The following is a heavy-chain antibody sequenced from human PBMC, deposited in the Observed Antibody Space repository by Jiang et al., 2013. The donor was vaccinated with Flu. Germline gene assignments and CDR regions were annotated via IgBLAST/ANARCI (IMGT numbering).Heavy chain of an antibody. CDR1: GTFSSYA. D-gene: IGHD6-13*01. CDR2: IIPIFGTA. J-gene: IGHJ5*02. Sequence: GTFSSYAISWVRQAPGQGLEWMGGIIPIFGTANYAQKFQGRVTITADKSTSTAYMELSSLRSEDTAVYYCARDSSSSLYNWFDPWGQGTLVTVSS. V-gene: IGHV1-69*06. CDR3: ARDSSSSLYNWFDP.